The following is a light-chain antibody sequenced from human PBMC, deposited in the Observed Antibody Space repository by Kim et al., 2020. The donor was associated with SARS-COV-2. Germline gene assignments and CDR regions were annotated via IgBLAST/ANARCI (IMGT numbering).Light chain of an antibody. CDR1: QSISIW. V-gene: IGKV1-5*01. J-gene: IGKJ4*01. CDR3: QQYNGYVT. CDR2: NAS. Sequence: DIQMTQSPSTLSASVGDRVTITCRASQSISIWLGWYQQKPGQAPKLLIYNASNLESGVPSRFSGSGSGTEFTLTISSLQPDDFATYYCQQYNGYVTFGEGTNVDIK.